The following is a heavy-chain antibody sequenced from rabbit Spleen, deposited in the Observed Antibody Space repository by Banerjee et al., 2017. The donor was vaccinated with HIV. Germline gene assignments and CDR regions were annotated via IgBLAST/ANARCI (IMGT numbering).Heavy chain of an antibody. J-gene: IGHJ6*01. CDR2: AYAGSSGST. CDR3: ARDTGTSFSTYGMDL. CDR1: GDSFNDKDV. Sequence: QEQLVESGGGLVQPEGSLTLTCKASGDSFNDKDVMCWVRQAPGKGLEWVACAYAGSSGSTYSATWAKGRFTISKSSSTTVTLQMTSLTAADTATYFCARDTGTSFSTYGMDLWGPGTLVTVS. D-gene: IGHD7-1*01. V-gene: IGHV1S45*01.